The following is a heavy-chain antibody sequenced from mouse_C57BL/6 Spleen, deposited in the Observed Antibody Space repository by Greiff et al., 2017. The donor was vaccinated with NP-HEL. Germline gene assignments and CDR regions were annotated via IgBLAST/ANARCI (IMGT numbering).Heavy chain of an antibody. CDR3: ARSEGYSNYEFAY. V-gene: IGHV1-52*01. CDR2: IDPSDSET. D-gene: IGHD2-5*01. Sequence: QVQLQQSGAELVRPGSSVKLSCKASGYTFTSYWMHWVKQRPIQGLEWIGNIDPSDSETHYNQKFKDKATLTVDKSSSTAYMQLSSLTSEDSAVYYCARSEGYSNYEFAYWGQGTLVTVSA. CDR1: GYTFTSYW. J-gene: IGHJ3*01.